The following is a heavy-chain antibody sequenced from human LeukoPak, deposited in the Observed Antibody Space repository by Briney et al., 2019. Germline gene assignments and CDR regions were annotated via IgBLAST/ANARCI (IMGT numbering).Heavy chain of an antibody. J-gene: IGHJ6*02. Sequence: SETLSLTCAVYGGSFSGYYWSWIRQPPGKGLEWIGEINHSGSTNYNPSLKSRVTISVDTSKNQFSLKLSSVTAADTAVYYCARGLGRSITMVRGVMDVRGQGTTVTVSS. D-gene: IGHD3-10*01. CDR2: INHSGST. CDR1: GGSFSGYY. V-gene: IGHV4-34*01. CDR3: ARGLGRSITMVRGVMDV.